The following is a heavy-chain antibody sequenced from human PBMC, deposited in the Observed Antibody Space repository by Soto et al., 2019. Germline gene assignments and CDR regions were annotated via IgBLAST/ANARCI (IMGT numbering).Heavy chain of an antibody. CDR1: GFTFSSYS. D-gene: IGHD3-9*01. J-gene: IGHJ5*02. CDR3: ARGYDILTGDWFDP. V-gene: IGHV3-48*02. Sequence: EVQLVESGGGLVQPGGSLRLSCAASGFTFSSYSMNWVRQAPGKGLEWVSYISSSSSTIYYAGSVKGRFTISRDNAKNALYLQMNSLRDEDTAVYYCARGYDILTGDWFDPWGQGSLVTVSS. CDR2: ISSSSSTI.